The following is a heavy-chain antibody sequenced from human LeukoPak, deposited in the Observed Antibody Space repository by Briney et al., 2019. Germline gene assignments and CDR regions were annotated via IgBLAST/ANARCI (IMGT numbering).Heavy chain of an antibody. Sequence: SVKVSCKASGGTFSSYAISWVRQAPGQGLEWMGRIIPIFGTANYAQKFQGRGPLTADESTSTAYTELSSPRSVGTAVYYCARGYFYSTSCHKLSWVDPWGQGTLVTVSS. V-gene: IGHV1-69*13. D-gene: IGHD2-2*02. J-gene: IGHJ5*02. CDR2: IIPIFGTA. CDR3: ARGYFYSTSCHKLSWVDP. CDR1: GGTFSSYA.